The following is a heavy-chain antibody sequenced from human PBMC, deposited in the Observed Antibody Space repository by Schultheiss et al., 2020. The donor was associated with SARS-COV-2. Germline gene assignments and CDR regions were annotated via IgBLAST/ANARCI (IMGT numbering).Heavy chain of an antibody. V-gene: IGHV3-30*03. CDR3: ARRYDFWSGYVY. J-gene: IGHJ4*02. CDR1: GFTFSSYA. D-gene: IGHD3-3*01. CDR2: ISYDGSNK. Sequence: GGSLRLSCAASGFTFSSYAMSWVRQAPGKGLEWVAVISYDGSNKYYADSVKGRFTISRDNSKNTLYLQMNSLRDEDTAVYYCARRYDFWSGYVYWGQGTLVTVSS.